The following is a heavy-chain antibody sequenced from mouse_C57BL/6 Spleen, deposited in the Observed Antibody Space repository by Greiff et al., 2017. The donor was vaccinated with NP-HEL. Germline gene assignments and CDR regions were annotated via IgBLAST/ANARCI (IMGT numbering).Heavy chain of an antibody. J-gene: IGHJ2*01. Sequence: VQLQQSGAELVRPGASVTLSCKASGYTFTDYEMHWVKQTPVHGLEWIGAIDPETGGTAYNQKFKGKAILTADKSSSTAYMELRSLTSEDSAVYYCTRNPDYFDYWGQGTTLTVSS. CDR2: IDPETGGT. V-gene: IGHV1-15*01. CDR3: TRNPDYFDY. CDR1: GYTFTDYE.